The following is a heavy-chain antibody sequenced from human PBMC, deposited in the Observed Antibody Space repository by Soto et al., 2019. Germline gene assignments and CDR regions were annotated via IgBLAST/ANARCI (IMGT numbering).Heavy chain of an antibody. CDR1: GFSLSNAGLG. Sequence: QVTVKESGPVLVKPTETLTLTCTVSGFSLSNAGLGVSWIRQPPGKALEWLAHIFSNDEKSYSTFLKSRLTISKDTSKIQVVLTMTNMDPVDTATYYCASTYSTSWYWFDPWGQGTLVTVSS. D-gene: IGHD6-13*01. CDR2: IFSNDEK. V-gene: IGHV2-26*04. CDR3: ASTYSTSWYWFDP. J-gene: IGHJ5*02.